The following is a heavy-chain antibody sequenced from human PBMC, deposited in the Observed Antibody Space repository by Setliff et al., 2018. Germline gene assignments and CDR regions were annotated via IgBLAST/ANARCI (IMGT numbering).Heavy chain of an antibody. V-gene: IGHV1-18*01. Sequence: ASVKVSCKASGYTFTRNGINWVRQAPGQGLEWMGWISVYNGNTHYAQKFQGRVTMTTDTSTTTAYMDLGSLRSDDTAVYYCAGSVDYYDRSGYPYAMDVWGQGTTVTVSS. D-gene: IGHD3-22*01. CDR2: ISVYNGNT. J-gene: IGHJ6*02. CDR1: GYTFTRNG. CDR3: AGSVDYYDRSGYPYAMDV.